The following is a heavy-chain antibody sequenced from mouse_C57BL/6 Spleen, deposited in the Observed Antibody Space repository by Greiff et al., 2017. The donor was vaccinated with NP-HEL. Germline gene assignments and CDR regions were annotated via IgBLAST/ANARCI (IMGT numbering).Heavy chain of an antibody. CDR2: ISSGGDYI. Sequence: EVKLVESGEGLVKPGGSLKLSCAASGFTFSSYAMSWVRQTPEKRLEWVAYISSGGDYIYYADTVKGRFTISRDNARNTLYLQMSSLKSEDTAMYYCTRETITTVEGYFDVWGTGTTVTVSS. J-gene: IGHJ1*03. D-gene: IGHD1-1*01. CDR3: TRETITTVEGYFDV. V-gene: IGHV5-9-1*02. CDR1: GFTFSSYA.